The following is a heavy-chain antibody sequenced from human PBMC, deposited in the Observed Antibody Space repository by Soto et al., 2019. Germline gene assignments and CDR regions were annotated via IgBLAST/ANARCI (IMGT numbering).Heavy chain of an antibody. J-gene: IGHJ6*03. CDR2: MNPNSGNT. D-gene: IGHD6-6*01. CDR1: GYTLTSYD. CDR3: ARWYSSSHIRLIYYYYYMDV. V-gene: IGHV1-8*01. Sequence: GASVKVSCKASGYTLTSYDVNWVRQATGQGLEWMGWMNPNSGNTGYAQKFQGRVTMTRNTSISTAYMELSSLRSEDTAVYYCARWYSSSHIRLIYYYYYMDVWGKGTTVTVSS.